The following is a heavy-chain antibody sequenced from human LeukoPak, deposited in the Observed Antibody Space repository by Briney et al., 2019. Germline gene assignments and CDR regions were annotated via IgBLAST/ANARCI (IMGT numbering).Heavy chain of an antibody. Sequence: SETLSLTCTVSGGSISSSYWSWIRQPPGRGLEWIGYTWHSGSANYNPSLKSRVSISVDTSKNQFSLKLTSVTAADTAMYYCARGYYDARGDSNPFDIWGQGTMVTVSS. CDR3: ARGYYDARGDSNPFDI. D-gene: IGHD3-22*01. CDR2: TWHSGSA. CDR1: GGSISSSY. J-gene: IGHJ3*02. V-gene: IGHV4-59*01.